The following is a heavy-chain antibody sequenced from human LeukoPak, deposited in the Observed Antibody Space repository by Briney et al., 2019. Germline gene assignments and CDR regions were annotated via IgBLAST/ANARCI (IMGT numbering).Heavy chain of an antibody. CDR2: ISPNSGGT. J-gene: IGHJ3*02. CDR1: GYTFTGYY. V-gene: IGHV1-2*02. Sequence: ASVKVSCKASGYTFTGYYMHWVRQAPGQGLEWMGWISPNSGGTNYAQKFQGRVTMTRDTSISTAYMELSRLRSDDTAVYYCARLSPGYCSSTSCYTGAFDIWGQGTMVTVSS. D-gene: IGHD2-2*02. CDR3: ARLSPGYCSSTSCYTGAFDI.